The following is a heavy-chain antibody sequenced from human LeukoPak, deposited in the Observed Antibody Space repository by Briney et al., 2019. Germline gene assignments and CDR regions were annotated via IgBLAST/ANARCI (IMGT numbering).Heavy chain of an antibody. J-gene: IGHJ5*02. D-gene: IGHD1-26*01. CDR1: GYTFTSHD. Sequence: ASVKVSCKASGYTFTSHDINWMRQATGQELEWMGWMNSNTGNTGYAQKFQGRVTMTRDTSISTAYMELRSLTSDDTAVYYCARGSGSGGRDWFDPWGQGTLVTVSS. CDR2: MNSNTGNT. V-gene: IGHV1-8*01. CDR3: ARGSGSGGRDWFDP.